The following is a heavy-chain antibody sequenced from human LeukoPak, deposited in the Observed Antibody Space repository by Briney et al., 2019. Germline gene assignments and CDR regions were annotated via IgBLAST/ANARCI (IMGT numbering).Heavy chain of an antibody. D-gene: IGHD1-1*01. J-gene: IGHJ4*02. Sequence: ASVEVSCKASGYIFTDYYLHWMRHAPGRGLEWMGWLNPNSGATRYAQNFQGRVTMTRDTSISTAYMELSSLRSDDTAVYYCARMTGSSQFEYWGQGTLVTVSS. CDR1: GYIFTDYY. V-gene: IGHV1-2*02. CDR2: LNPNSGAT. CDR3: ARMTGSSQFEY.